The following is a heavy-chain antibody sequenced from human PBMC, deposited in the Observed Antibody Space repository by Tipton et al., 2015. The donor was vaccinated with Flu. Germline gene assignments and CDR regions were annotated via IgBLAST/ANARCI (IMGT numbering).Heavy chain of an antibody. D-gene: IGHD1-1*01. J-gene: IGHJ4*01. CDR1: GGSISDYR. V-gene: IGHV4-59*01. CDR3: AREVSASGRYFDY. CDR2: MYYSGYI. Sequence: TLSLTCSVSGGSISDYRWSWLRQSPEKGLEWIGYMYYSGYINYNPSLKSRVTMSLDTSENQLSLKLSSLTAADTAVYYCAREVSASGRYFDYWGQGTLVTVSS.